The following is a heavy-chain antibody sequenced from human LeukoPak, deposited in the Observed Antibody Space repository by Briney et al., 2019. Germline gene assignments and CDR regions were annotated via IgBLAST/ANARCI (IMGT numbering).Heavy chain of an antibody. CDR1: GFPFSSYS. CDR2: ISSSSSTI. J-gene: IGHJ4*02. V-gene: IGHV3-48*01. D-gene: IGHD2-2*01. CDR3: ARDQLTYCSSTSCCEIPQG. Sequence: GGSLTLSRAASGFPFSSYSMGSVRQAPGKGLEWVSYISSSSSTIYYADSVKGRFTISRDNAKNSLYLQMNSLRAEDTAVYYWARDQLTYCSSTSCCEIPQGWCQGTLVTVSS.